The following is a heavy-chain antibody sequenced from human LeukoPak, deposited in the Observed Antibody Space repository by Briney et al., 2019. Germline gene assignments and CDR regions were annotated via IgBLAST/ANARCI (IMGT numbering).Heavy chain of an antibody. V-gene: IGHV3-7*01. CDR2: IKQDGSGK. J-gene: IGHJ6*03. Sequence: GGSLRLSCAASGFTFSSYWMSWVRQAPGKGLEWVANIKQDGSGKYYVDSVKGRFTISRDNAKNSLYLQMNSQRAEDTAVYYYAIIATVRKRITMVRGSPYYYYMDVWGKGTTVTVSS. CDR1: GFTFSSYW. CDR3: AIIATVRKRITMVRGSPYYYYMDV. D-gene: IGHD3-10*01.